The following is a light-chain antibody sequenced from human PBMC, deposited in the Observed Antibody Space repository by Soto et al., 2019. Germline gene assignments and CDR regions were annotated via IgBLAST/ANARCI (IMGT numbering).Light chain of an antibody. Sequence: EIVMTQSPATLSVSPGERATLSCRASQSVSSNLAWYQQKPGQAPRLLTYVASTRATGIPVRFSGSGSGTEFTLTISSLQSEDFAVYYCQQYNNWPLTFGGGTRVEVK. V-gene: IGKV3-15*01. J-gene: IGKJ4*01. CDR1: QSVSSN. CDR3: QQYNNWPLT. CDR2: VAS.